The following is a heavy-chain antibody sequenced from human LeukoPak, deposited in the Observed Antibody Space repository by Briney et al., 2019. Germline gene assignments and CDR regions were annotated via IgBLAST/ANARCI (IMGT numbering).Heavy chain of an antibody. Sequence: SVKVSCKASGGTFISYAISWVRQAPGQGLEWMGGIIPISATANYAQKFQGRVTITADESTSTAYMELSSLRSEDTAVYYCARGPITTRSHFDYWGQGTLVTVSS. J-gene: IGHJ4*02. CDR2: IIPISATA. D-gene: IGHD3-22*01. V-gene: IGHV1-69*13. CDR3: ARGPITTRSHFDY. CDR1: GGTFISYA.